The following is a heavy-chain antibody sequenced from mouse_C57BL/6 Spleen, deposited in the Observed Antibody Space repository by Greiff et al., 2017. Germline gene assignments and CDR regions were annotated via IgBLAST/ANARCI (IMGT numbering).Heavy chain of an antibody. D-gene: IGHD2-4*01. CDR1: GYTFTDYE. CDR2: IDPETGGT. J-gene: IGHJ3*01. CDR3: TRDDYDGAWFAY. V-gene: IGHV1-15*01. Sequence: VHLVESGAELVRPGASVTLSCKASGYTFTDYEMHWVKQTPVHGLEWIGAIDPETGGTAYNQKFKGKAILTADKASSTAYMELRSLTSEDSAVYYCTRDDYDGAWFAYWGQGTLVTVSA.